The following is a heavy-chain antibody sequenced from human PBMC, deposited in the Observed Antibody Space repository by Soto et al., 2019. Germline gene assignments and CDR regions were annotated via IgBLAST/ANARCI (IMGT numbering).Heavy chain of an antibody. D-gene: IGHD4-17*01. CDR2: IHDSGNT. J-gene: IGHJ5*02. V-gene: IGHV4-30-4*01. Sequence: PSETLSLTCTVFGGSVSIGDYLWSWIRQRPGKGLEWIGYIHDSGNTYYNPSLKSRVTISLDTFNNQFSLKVTSMTAADTAVYFCARARGGDSGDYASLFDRWGQGNLVTVSS. CDR3: ARARGGDSGDYASLFDR. CDR1: GGSVSIGDYL.